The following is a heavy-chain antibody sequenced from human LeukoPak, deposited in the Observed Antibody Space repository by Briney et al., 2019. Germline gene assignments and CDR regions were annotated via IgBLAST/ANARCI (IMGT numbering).Heavy chain of an antibody. CDR1: GFTFSSYW. V-gene: IGHV3-7*01. Sequence: PGGSLRLSCAASGFTFSSYWMSWVRQAPGKGLEWVANIKQDGSEKYYVDSVKGRFTISRDNAKNSLYLQMNSLRAEDTAVYYCARTRITMVRGARRAYYFDYWGQGTLVTVSS. D-gene: IGHD3-10*01. J-gene: IGHJ4*02. CDR2: IKQDGSEK. CDR3: ARTRITMVRGARRAYYFDY.